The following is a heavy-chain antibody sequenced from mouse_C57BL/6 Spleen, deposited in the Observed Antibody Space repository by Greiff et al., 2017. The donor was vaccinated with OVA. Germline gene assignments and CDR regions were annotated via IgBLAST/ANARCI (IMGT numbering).Heavy chain of an antibody. CDR3: ARQLLGSTEDYFDY. V-gene: IGHV5-6*01. CDR2: ISSGGSYT. Sequence: EVKLVESGGDLVKPGGSLKLSCAASGFTFSSYGMSWVRQTPDKRLEWVATISSGGSYTYYPDRVKGRFTISRDNAKNTRYLQMSSLKSEDTAMYYCARQLLGSTEDYFDYWGQGTTLTVSS. J-gene: IGHJ2*01. CDR1: GFTFSSYG. D-gene: IGHD2-1*01.